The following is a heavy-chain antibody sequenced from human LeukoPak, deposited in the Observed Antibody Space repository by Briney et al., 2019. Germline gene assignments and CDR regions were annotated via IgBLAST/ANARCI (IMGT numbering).Heavy chain of an antibody. D-gene: IGHD2-15*01. V-gene: IGHV3-23*01. CDR1: GFTFSSYA. CDR2: ISGSGGST. Sequence: GGSLRLSCAASGFTFSSYAMTWVRQAPGKGLAWVSTISGSGGSTYYADSVKGRFTISRDNSKNTLYLQMNSLRAEDTAVYYCANGYDPFDYWGQGTLVTVSS. CDR3: ANGYDPFDY. J-gene: IGHJ4*02.